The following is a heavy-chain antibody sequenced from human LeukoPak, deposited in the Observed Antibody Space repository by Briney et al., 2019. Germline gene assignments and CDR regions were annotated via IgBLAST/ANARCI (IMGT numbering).Heavy chain of an antibody. CDR3: AKAGTIFGVVSY. V-gene: IGHV3-23*01. D-gene: IGHD3-3*01. CDR2: ISGSGGST. CDR1: GFTVSSNY. J-gene: IGHJ4*02. Sequence: GGSLRLSCAASGFTVSSNYMSWVRQAPGKGLEWVSGISGSGGSTYYADSVKGRLTISRDNSKNTLSLQMNSLGAEDTAVYYCAKAGTIFGVVSYWGQGTLVTVSS.